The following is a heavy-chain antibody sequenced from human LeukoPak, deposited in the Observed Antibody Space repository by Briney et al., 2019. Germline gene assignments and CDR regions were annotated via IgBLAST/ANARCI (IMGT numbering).Heavy chain of an antibody. CDR2: IWYDGSNK. J-gene: IGHJ4*02. CDR1: GFTFSSYG. Sequence: GGSLRLSCAASGFTFSSYGMHWVRQAPGKGLEWVAVIWYDGSNKYYADSVKGRFTISRDNSKNTLYLQMNSLRAEDTAVYYCAKARRVVVVAASDYWGQGTLVTVSS. CDR3: AKARRVVVVAASDY. V-gene: IGHV3-33*06. D-gene: IGHD2-15*01.